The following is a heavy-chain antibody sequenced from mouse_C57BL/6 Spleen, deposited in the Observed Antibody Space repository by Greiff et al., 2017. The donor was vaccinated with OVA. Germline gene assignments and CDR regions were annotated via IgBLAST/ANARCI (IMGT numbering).Heavy chain of an antibody. CDR3: ARDLLGPYYYGSSYSFYAMDY. D-gene: IGHD1-1*01. J-gene: IGHJ4*01. V-gene: IGHV5-4*01. Sequence: EVQVVESGGGLVKPGGSLKLSCAASGFTFSSYAMSWVRQTPEKRLEWVATISDGGSYTYYPDNVKGRFTISRDNAKNNLYLQMSHLKSEDTAMYYCARDLLGPYYYGSSYSFYAMDYWGQGTSVTVSS. CDR2: ISDGGSYT. CDR1: GFTFSSYA.